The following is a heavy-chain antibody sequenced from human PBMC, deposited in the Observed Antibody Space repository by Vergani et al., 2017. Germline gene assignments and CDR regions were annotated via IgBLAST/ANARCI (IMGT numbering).Heavy chain of an antibody. CDR3: AKIFGWDSSGFDDY. J-gene: IGHJ4*02. CDR1: GFTFIMHA. V-gene: IGHV3-23*01. Sequence: EVQLLESGGDLVQPGGSLRLSCAASGFTFIMHAMSWVRQAPGKGLEWVSTLSASDRRTHYADSVKGRFTISRDNSKNTLYLEMNSLSVEDTAMYYCAKIFGWDSSGFDDYWGQGTLVTVSS. CDR2: LSASDRRT. D-gene: IGHD3-22*01.